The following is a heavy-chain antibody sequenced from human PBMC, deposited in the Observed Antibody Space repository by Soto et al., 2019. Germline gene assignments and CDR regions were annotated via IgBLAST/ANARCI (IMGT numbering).Heavy chain of an antibody. Sequence: QVQLQQWGAGLLKPSETLSLTCAVNGGSFSGYYWSWIRQSPGKGLEWIGEINHIGRTNFNPSLKSRVTMSGDTSKNQFSLKLSSVTAADTAVYYCARGYEVNWHTPHYRGQGTLVTVSS. CDR2: INHIGRT. CDR1: GGSFSGYY. V-gene: IGHV4-34*01. D-gene: IGHD5-12*01. CDR3: ARGYEVNWHTPHY. J-gene: IGHJ4*02.